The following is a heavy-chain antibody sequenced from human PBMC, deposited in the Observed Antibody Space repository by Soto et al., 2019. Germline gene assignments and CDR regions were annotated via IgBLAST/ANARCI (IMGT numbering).Heavy chain of an antibody. D-gene: IGHD3-3*01. V-gene: IGHV1-46*01. Sequence: QVQLVQSGAEVKKPGASVKVSCKASGYTFTSYYMHWVRQAPGQGLEWMGIINPSGGSTSYAQKFPGRVTMTRDTSTSTVYMWLSSLRFEETAVYYCARYAGAYYDFWRGYSNYFDYWGQGTLVTVSS. CDR3: ARYAGAYYDFWRGYSNYFDY. J-gene: IGHJ4*02. CDR1: GYTFTSYY. CDR2: INPSGGST.